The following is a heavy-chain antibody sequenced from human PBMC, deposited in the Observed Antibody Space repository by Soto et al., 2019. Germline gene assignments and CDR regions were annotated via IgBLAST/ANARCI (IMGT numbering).Heavy chain of an antibody. D-gene: IGHD1-7*01. Sequence: GASVKVSCKASGGTFSSYTISWVRQAPGQGLEWMGRIIPILGIANYAQKFQGRVTITADKSTSTAYMELSSLRSEDTAVYYCARDWYNWNYGRSSTAKNWFDPWGQGTLVTVSS. J-gene: IGHJ5*02. CDR3: ARDWYNWNYGRSSTAKNWFDP. V-gene: IGHV1-69*04. CDR1: GGTFSSYT. CDR2: IIPILGIA.